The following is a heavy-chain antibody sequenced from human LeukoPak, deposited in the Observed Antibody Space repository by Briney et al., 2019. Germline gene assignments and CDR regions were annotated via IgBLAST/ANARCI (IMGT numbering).Heavy chain of an antibody. CDR3: AKYLAAAGESHLDF. CDR1: GFTVSSNY. CDR2: IYYTGST. D-gene: IGHD6-13*01. J-gene: IGHJ4*02. V-gene: IGHV4-59*02. Sequence: GSLRLSCAASGFTVSSNYMSWVRQAPGKGLEWIGYIYYTGSTNYNPSLKSRVTISVDTSKNQFSLKLSSVTAADTAVYYCAKYLAAAGESHLDFWGQGTLVTVSS.